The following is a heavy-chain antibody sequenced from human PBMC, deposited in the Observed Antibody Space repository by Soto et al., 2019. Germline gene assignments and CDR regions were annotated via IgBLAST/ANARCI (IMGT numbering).Heavy chain of an antibody. CDR3: TRDEPPDDY. Sequence: EVQLVESGGGLVQPGRSLRLSCTASGFTFGDYAMSWFRQAPGKGLEWVGFIRSKAYGGTTEYAASGKGRFTISRDDSNSTAYLQMNSLNTEDTAVYYCTRDEPPDDYWGQGTLVTVSS. V-gene: IGHV3-49*03. CDR1: GFTFGDYA. CDR2: IRSKAYGGTT. J-gene: IGHJ4*02.